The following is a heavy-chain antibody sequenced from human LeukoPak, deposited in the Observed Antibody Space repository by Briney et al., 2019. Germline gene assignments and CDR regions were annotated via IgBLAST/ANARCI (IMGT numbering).Heavy chain of an antibody. CDR3: ARENYYDSSLGHAFDI. Sequence: GGSLRLSCAASGFTVSSNYMSWVRQAPGKGLEWVSVIYSGGSTYYADSVTGRFTISRDNSKNTLYLQMDSLRAEDTAVYYCARENYYDSSLGHAFDIWGQGTMVTVSS. CDR1: GFTVSSNY. V-gene: IGHV3-66*01. CDR2: IYSGGST. J-gene: IGHJ3*02. D-gene: IGHD3-22*01.